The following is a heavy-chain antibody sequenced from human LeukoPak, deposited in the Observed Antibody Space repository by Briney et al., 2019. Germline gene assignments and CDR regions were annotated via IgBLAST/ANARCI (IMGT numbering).Heavy chain of an antibody. V-gene: IGHV4-59*01. CDR1: GGSISSYY. CDR2: IYYSGST. D-gene: IGHD3-10*01. J-gene: IGHJ4*02. Sequence: PSETLSLTCTVSGGSISSYYWSWIRQPPGKGLEWIGYIYYSGSTNYNPSLKSRVTISVDTSKTQFSLKLSSVTAADTAVYYCARGVLWFGESPRFDYWGQGTLVTVSS. CDR3: ARGVLWFGESPRFDY.